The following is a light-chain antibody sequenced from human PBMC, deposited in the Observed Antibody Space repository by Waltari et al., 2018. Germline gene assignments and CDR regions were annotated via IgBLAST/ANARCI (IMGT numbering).Light chain of an antibody. Sequence: DIVMTQSPDSLTVSLGEGATINCKSSHSLLYYSNNKNYISWYQQKPGKAPKLLIYWASTRDSGVPDRFSGSGSETDFTLTISSLQAEDVAVYHCHQYFAPPYTFGRGTKLEIK. CDR2: WAS. V-gene: IGKV4-1*01. J-gene: IGKJ2*01. CDR3: HQYFAPPYT. CDR1: HSLLYYSNNKNY.